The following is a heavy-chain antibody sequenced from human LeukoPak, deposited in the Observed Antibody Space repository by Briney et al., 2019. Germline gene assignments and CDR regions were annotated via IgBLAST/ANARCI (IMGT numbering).Heavy chain of an antibody. CDR1: GASISSYY. CDR3: ARGPNGYDSPDY. D-gene: IGHD5-12*01. Sequence: SETLSLTCTVSGASISSYYWSWLRQPPGKRLEWIGYIYYSGSTNYNPSLKSRVTISVDTSKNRFSLKLSSVTAADTAVYYCARGPNGYDSPDYWGQGTLVTVSS. J-gene: IGHJ4*02. CDR2: IYYSGST. V-gene: IGHV4-59*01.